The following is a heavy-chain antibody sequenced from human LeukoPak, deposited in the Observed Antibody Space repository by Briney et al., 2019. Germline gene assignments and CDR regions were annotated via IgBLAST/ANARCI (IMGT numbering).Heavy chain of an antibody. CDR1: GFTFSSYS. CDR3: AREGYYDSSGYYDY. CDR2: ISSSGSTI. D-gene: IGHD3-22*01. J-gene: IGHJ4*02. V-gene: IGHV3-48*04. Sequence: GGSLRLSCAASGFTFSSYSMNWVRQAPGKGLEWVSYISSSGSTIYYADSVKGRFTISRDNAKNSLYLQMNSLRAGDTAVYYCAREGYYDSSGYYDYWGQGTLVTVSS.